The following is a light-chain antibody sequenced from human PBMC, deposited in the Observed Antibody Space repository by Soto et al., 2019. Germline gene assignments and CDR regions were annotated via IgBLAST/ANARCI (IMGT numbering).Light chain of an antibody. Sequence: EIVLTQSPATLSSSPGERATLSCRASQTVGVRLAWYQHKPGQAPRLIIYEASNRAAGIPARFSGSGSGTDFPITITSLEPEDFAINYSHQPQMWPQTFCQGTKVE. CDR3: HQPQMWPQT. J-gene: IGKJ1*01. CDR2: EAS. CDR1: QTVGVR. V-gene: IGKV3-11*01.